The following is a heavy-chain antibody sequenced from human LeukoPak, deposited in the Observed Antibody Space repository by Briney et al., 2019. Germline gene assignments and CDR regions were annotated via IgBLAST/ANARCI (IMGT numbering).Heavy chain of an antibody. J-gene: IGHJ6*02. V-gene: IGHV3-7*01. CDR1: RFTFSNYW. Sequence: PGGSLRLSCGASRFTFSNYWMSWVRQAPGKGLEWVANIKEDGSEKDYVDSVKGRFTISRDNAKNSLYLQMNSLRAEDTAVYYCAREPITMVRGVITRYGMDVWGQGTTVTVSS. D-gene: IGHD3-10*01. CDR2: IKEDGSEK. CDR3: AREPITMVRGVITRYGMDV.